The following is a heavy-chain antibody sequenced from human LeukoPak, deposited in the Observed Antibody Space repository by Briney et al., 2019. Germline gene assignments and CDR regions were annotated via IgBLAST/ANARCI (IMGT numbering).Heavy chain of an antibody. D-gene: IGHD5-18*01. J-gene: IGHJ4*02. CDR3: ARDQGRGYSYGAPFDY. Sequence: EASVKVSCKASGGTFSSYAISWVRQAPGQGLEWMGGIIPIFGTANYAQKFQGRVTITADESTSTAYMELSSLRSEDTAVYYCARDQGRGYSYGAPFDYWGQGTLVTVSS. CDR1: GGTFSSYA. V-gene: IGHV1-69*13. CDR2: IIPIFGTA.